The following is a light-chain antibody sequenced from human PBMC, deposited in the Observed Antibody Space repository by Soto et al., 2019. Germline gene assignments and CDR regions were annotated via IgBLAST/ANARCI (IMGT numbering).Light chain of an antibody. CDR2: GAS. CDR3: QQSGSTPPT. J-gene: IGKJ3*01. V-gene: IGKV3-20*01. CDR1: QSVSSN. Sequence: EIVMTQSPTTLSVSPANRAAISCRASQSVSSNLAWYQQKPGQAPRLLIYGASTRATGIPDRFSGSGSGTDFTLTISRLEPEDFAVYYCQQSGSTPPTFGPGTKVDI.